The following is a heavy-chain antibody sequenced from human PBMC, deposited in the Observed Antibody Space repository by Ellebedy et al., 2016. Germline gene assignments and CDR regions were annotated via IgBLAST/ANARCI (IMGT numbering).Heavy chain of an antibody. CDR2: INPSGGST. Sequence: ASVKVSCXASGYTFTGYYMHWVRQAPGQGLEWMGIINPSGGSTSYAQKFQGRVTMTRDTSTSTVYMELSSLRSEDTAVYYCARDPGSGNPDYWGQGTLVTVSS. CDR3: ARDPGSGNPDY. CDR1: GYTFTGYY. V-gene: IGHV1-46*03. J-gene: IGHJ4*02. D-gene: IGHD3-10*01.